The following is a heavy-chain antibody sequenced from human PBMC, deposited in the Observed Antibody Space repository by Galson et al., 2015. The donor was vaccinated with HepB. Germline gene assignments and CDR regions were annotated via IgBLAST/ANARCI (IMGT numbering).Heavy chain of an antibody. CDR2: IKQDGSEK. J-gene: IGHJ6*03. D-gene: IGHD6-13*01. CDR3: ARAGQQLGLYYYYYMDV. Sequence: SLRLSCAASGFTFSSYWMSWVRQAPGKGLEWVANIKQDGSEKYYVDSVKGRFTISRDNAKNSLYLQMNSLRAEDTAVYYCARAGQQLGLYYYYYMDVWGKGTTVTVSS. V-gene: IGHV3-7*01. CDR1: GFTFSSYW.